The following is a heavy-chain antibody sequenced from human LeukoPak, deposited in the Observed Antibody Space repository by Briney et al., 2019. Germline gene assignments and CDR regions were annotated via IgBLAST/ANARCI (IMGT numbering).Heavy chain of an antibody. CDR3: ARGRSGSYYRGYFDL. V-gene: IGHV4-34*01. J-gene: IGHJ2*01. CDR2: INHSGST. D-gene: IGHD1-26*01. Sequence: SETLSLTCAVYGGSFSGYYWSWIRQPPGKGLEWIGEINHSGSTNYNPSLKSRVTISVDTSKNQFSLKLSSVTAADTAVYYCARGRSGSYYRGYFDLWGRGTLVTVSS. CDR1: GGSFSGYY.